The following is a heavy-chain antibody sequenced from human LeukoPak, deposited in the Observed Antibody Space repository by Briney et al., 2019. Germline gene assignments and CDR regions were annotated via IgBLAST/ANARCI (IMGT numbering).Heavy chain of an antibody. V-gene: IGHV3-23*01. CDR2: ISGSGGST. CDR3: AKNYYDSSGYFDY. D-gene: IGHD3-22*01. CDR1: GFHLWRHS. J-gene: IGHJ4*02. Sequence: GFLGIPFATPGFHLWRHSLKWVRQGSRKGVGGVSAISGSGGSTYYADSVKGRFTISRDNSKNTLYLQMNSLRAEDTAVYYCAKNYYDSSGYFDYWGQGTLVTVSS.